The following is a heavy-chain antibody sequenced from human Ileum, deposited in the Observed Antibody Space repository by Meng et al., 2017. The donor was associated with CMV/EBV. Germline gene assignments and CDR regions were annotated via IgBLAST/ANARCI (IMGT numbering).Heavy chain of an antibody. D-gene: IGHD1-26*01. J-gene: IGHJ4*02. Sequence: EVQLLEYGGGLVLPGGSLRLSCVVSGLTFNNYAISWVRQAPGKGLEWVSSISDSGSRTNYVDSVKGRFTISRDNSKNTLYLEMNSLRAEDTAIYYCAKVVGDFDYWGQGTLVTVSS. CDR1: GLTFNNYA. CDR3: AKVVGDFDY. V-gene: IGHV3-23*01. CDR2: ISDSGSRT.